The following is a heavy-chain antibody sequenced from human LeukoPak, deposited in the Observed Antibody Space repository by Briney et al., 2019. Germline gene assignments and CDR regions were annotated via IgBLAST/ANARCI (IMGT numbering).Heavy chain of an antibody. V-gene: IGHV3-23*01. Sequence: GGSLRLSCAASGSTFSSHAMTWVRQAPGKGLEWVSTISGDGGITYYADSVKGRFTISRDNAKNSLYLQMNSLRAEDTAVYYCARDIAGTPDYWGQGTLVTVSS. CDR3: ARDIAGTPDY. D-gene: IGHD1-20*01. CDR1: GSTFSSHA. J-gene: IGHJ4*02. CDR2: ISGDGGIT.